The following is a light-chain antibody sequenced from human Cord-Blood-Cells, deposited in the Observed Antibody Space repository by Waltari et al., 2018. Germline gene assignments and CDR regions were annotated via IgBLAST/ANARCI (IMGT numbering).Light chain of an antibody. CDR3: QQYNNWPPLT. V-gene: IGKV3-15*01. CDR2: GAP. CDR1: QGVSSN. J-gene: IGKJ4*01. Sequence: EIVMTQSPATLSVSPGERATLSCRASQGVSSNLAWYQRKPGQAPRLLIYGAPTRATGIPARFSGSGSGTEFTLTISSLQSEDFAVYYCQQYNNWPPLTFGGGTKVEIK.